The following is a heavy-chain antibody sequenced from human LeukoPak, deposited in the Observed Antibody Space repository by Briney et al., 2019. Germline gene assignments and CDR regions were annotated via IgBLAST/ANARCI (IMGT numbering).Heavy chain of an antibody. CDR3: ARRRRATYYYGSGSYGNFDY. CDR1: GGSFNGYY. D-gene: IGHD3-10*01. J-gene: IGHJ4*02. CDR2: INHSGST. V-gene: IGHV4-34*01. Sequence: SETLSLTCAVYGGSFNGYYWSWIRQPPGKGLEWIGEINHSGSTNYNPSLKSRVTISVDTSKNQFSLKLSSVTAADTAVYYCARRRRATYYYGSGSYGNFDYWGQGTLVTVSS.